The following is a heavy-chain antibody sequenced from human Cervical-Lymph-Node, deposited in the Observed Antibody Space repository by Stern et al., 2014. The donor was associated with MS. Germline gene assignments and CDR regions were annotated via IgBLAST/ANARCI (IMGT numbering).Heavy chain of an antibody. CDR3: ASPSTVTVGAMDV. D-gene: IGHD4-17*01. Sequence: VQLVQSGAEVKKPGSSVKVSCKASGGTFSSYAINWVRQAPGQALARMEGIIPILDTPHYAQNFQGRVTITADDSTSTAYMELSSLRSEDTAVYYCASPSTVTVGAMDVWGQGTTVTVSS. J-gene: IGHJ6*02. CDR2: IIPILDTP. V-gene: IGHV1-69*01. CDR1: GGTFSSYA.